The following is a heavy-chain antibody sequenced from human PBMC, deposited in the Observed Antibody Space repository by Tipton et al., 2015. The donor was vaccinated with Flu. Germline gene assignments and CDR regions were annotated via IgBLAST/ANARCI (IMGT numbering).Heavy chain of an antibody. CDR1: GDSVSTKSGG. D-gene: IGHD3-3*01. J-gene: IGHJ2*01. CDR3: ARDQSGKGFWYFDF. CDR2: TYYRSRWYN. Sequence: VKPSQTLSLTCAISGDSVSTKSGGWNWIRQSPSRGLEWLGRTYYRSRWYNDYAESVKSRITITSDTSKNQLSLQLASETPEDTAMYFCARDQSGKGFWYFDFWGRGTLVTVSS. V-gene: IGHV6-1*01.